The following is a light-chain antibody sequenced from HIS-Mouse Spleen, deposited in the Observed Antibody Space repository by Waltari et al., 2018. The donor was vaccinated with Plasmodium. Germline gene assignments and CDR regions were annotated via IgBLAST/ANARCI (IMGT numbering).Light chain of an antibody. CDR3: YSTDSSGNHRV. Sequence: SYELTPPPSVSVSPGPTARLPCSGDAFPKKYSYWYQQKSGQAPVLVIYEDSKRPSGIPERFSGSSSGTMATLTISGAQVEDEADYYCYSTDSSGNHRVFGGGTKLTVL. CDR2: EDS. CDR1: AFPKKY. J-gene: IGLJ3*02. V-gene: IGLV3-10*01.